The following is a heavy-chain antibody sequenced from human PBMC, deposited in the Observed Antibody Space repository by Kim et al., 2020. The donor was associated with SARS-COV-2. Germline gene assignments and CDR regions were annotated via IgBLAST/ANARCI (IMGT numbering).Heavy chain of an antibody. J-gene: IGHJ6*02. D-gene: IGHD3-16*01. V-gene: IGHV4-39*01. CDR3: ARGGMGGYYGMDV. Sequence: YHPSLKSRVTISVDTSKTQFSLKLSSVTAADTAVYYCARGGMGGYYGMDVWGQGTTVTVSS.